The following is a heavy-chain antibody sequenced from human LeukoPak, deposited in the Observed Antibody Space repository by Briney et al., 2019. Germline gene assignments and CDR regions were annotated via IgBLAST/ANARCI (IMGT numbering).Heavy chain of an antibody. CDR1: GGSISRYY. V-gene: IGHV4-4*07. Sequence: SGTLSLTCTVSGGSISRYYWSWIRQPAGKGLEWIGRIYTSGSTNYNPPLKSRVTMSVDTSKNQFSLKLSSVTAADTAVYYCARGSDSSGWYQGMDVWGQGTTVTVSS. J-gene: IGHJ6*02. CDR3: ARGSDSSGWYQGMDV. CDR2: IYTSGST. D-gene: IGHD6-19*01.